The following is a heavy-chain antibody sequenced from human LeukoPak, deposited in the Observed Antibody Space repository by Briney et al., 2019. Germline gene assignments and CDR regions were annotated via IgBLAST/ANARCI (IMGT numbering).Heavy chain of an antibody. D-gene: IGHD4-17*01. CDR3: AKPVPPATETTCDFDY. CDR2: IRGSGGST. Sequence: GGSLRLSCAASGFTFSSYAMSWIRQAPGKGLEWVSVIRGSGGSTYYADSVKGRFTISRDNSKNTLYLQMNSLRVEDTAVYYCAKPVPPATETTCDFDYWGQGTLVTVSS. J-gene: IGHJ4*02. CDR1: GFTFSSYA. V-gene: IGHV3-23*01.